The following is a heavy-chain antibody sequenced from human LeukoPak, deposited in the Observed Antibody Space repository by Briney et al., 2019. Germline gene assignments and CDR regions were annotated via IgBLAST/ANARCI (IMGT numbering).Heavy chain of an antibody. CDR1: GFTFSSYA. D-gene: IGHD4-17*01. V-gene: IGHV3-23*01. CDR2: ISGSGGST. J-gene: IGHJ6*02. CDR3: ARDRVDYVGKEYYYGMDV. Sequence: GGSLRLSCAASGFTFSSYAMSWVRQAPGKGLEWVSAISGSGGSTYYADSVKGRFTISRDNSKNTLYLQMNSLRAEDTAVYYCARDRVDYVGKEYYYGMDVWGQGTTVTVSS.